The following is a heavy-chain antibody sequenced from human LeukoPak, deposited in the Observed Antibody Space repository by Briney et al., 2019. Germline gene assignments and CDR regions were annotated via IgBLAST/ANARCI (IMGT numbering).Heavy chain of an antibody. J-gene: IGHJ4*02. CDR2: ISGSGGST. D-gene: IGHD3-22*01. CDR3: AKDPYYDSSGYYHN. Sequence: GGSLRLSCAASGFTSSSYGMSWVRQAPGKGLEWVSAISGSGGSTYYADSVKGRFTISRDNSKNTLYLQMNSLRAEDTAVYYCAKDPYYDSSGYYHNWGQGTLVTVSS. V-gene: IGHV3-23*01. CDR1: GFTSSSYG.